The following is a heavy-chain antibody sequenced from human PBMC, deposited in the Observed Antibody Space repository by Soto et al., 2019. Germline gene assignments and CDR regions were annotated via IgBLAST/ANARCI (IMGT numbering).Heavy chain of an antibody. CDR2: INHSGST. J-gene: IGHJ5*02. V-gene: IGHV4-34*01. Sequence: DTLSLTCAVYGGSFSGYYWSWIRQPPGKGLEWIGEINHSGSTNYNPSLKSRVTISVDTSKNQFSLKLSSVTAADTAVYYCARGGGWFDPWGQGTLVTVSS. D-gene: IGHD3-16*01. CDR3: ARGGGWFDP. CDR1: GGSFSGYY.